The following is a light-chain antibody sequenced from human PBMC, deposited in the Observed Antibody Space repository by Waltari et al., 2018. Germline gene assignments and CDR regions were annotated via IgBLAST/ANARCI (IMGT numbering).Light chain of an antibody. CDR1: QSLLYSNGYNY. V-gene: IGKV2-28*01. CDR2: LGS. CDR3: MQALQTPYT. J-gene: IGKJ2*01. Sequence: DIVRTQSPLSLPVTPGEPASISCRSSQSLLYSNGYNYLDLYLQKPGQSPQLLVNLGSNRASGVPDRFSGSGSGTDFTLKISRVEAEDVGVYYCMQALQTPYTFGQGTKLEIK.